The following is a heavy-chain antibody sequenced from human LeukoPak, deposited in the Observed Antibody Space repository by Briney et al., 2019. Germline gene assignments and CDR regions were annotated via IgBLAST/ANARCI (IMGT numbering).Heavy chain of an antibody. V-gene: IGHV3-30*02. CDR1: GFTFSSYG. Sequence: QPSGSLSLSCAASGFTFSSYGMHWVRQAPGKGLEWVAVISYDGSNKYYADSVKGRFTISRDNSENTLYLQMNSLRAEDPAMSFCAQDMWIASSGKIDNWGKGTLVTVSS. CDR2: ISYDGSNK. D-gene: IGHD6-13*01. CDR3: AQDMWIASSGKIDN. J-gene: IGHJ4*02.